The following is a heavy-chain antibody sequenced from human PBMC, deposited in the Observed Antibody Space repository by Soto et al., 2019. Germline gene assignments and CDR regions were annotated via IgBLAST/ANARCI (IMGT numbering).Heavy chain of an antibody. J-gene: IGHJ4*02. Sequence: PSETLSLTCAVSGGSISSGGYYWSWIRQHPGKGLEWIGYIYYSGNTYYNPSLKSRVTISVDTPKNQFSLNLSSVTAADTAVYYCAGELSQDYGDYGSFDYWGQGTLVTVSS. CDR3: AGELSQDYGDYGSFDY. V-gene: IGHV4-31*11. CDR1: GGSISSGGYY. D-gene: IGHD4-17*01. CDR2: IYYSGNT.